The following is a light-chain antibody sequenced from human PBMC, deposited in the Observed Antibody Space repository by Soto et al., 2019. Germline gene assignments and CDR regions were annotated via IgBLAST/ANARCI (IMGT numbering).Light chain of an antibody. J-gene: IGLJ1*01. Sequence: QSVLTQPASVSGSPGQSISVSCTGTSSDVGGYNYASWYQQHPGKAPKLMIYDVNNRPSGVSDRFSGSKSGNTASLTISGLQAEDEADYYCSSYTSTSTLLFGTGTKVTVL. CDR2: DVN. V-gene: IGLV2-14*03. CDR1: SSDVGGYNY. CDR3: SSYTSTSTLL.